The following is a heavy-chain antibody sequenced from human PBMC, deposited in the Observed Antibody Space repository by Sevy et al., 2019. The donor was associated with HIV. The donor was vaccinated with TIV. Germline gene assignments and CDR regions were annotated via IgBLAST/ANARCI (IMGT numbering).Heavy chain of an antibody. CDR2: LFYSGST. J-gene: IGHJ4*02. CDR3: ARCSSPYGDYATGSFDY. Sequence: SETLSLTCTVSGGSVSTDSYYWSWIRQPPGKGLEWIGYLFYSGSTNYNPSLKSRVTISLDTSKNQFSWKLGSVTAAVTAVYYCARCSSPYGDYATGSFDYWGQGALVTVSS. D-gene: IGHD4-17*01. CDR1: GGSVSTDSYY. V-gene: IGHV4-61*01.